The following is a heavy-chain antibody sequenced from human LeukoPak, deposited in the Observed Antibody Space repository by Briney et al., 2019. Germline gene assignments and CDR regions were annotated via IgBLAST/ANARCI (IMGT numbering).Heavy chain of an antibody. CDR1: GYTFTGYY. J-gene: IGHJ6*03. CDR3: ARGDSSSYYYMDV. V-gene: IGHV1-2*02. Sequence: ASAKVSCKASGYTFTGYYMHWVRQAPGQGLEWMGWINPNSGGTNYAQKFQGRVTMTRDTSISTAYMELSRLRSDDTAVYYCARGDSSSYYYMDVWGKGTTVTVSS. D-gene: IGHD6-13*01. CDR2: INPNSGGT.